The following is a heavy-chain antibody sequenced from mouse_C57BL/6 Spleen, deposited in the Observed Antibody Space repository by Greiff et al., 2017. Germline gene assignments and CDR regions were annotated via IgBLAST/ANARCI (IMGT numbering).Heavy chain of an antibody. CDR2: FYPGSGSI. CDR1: GYTFTEYT. J-gene: IGHJ3*01. CDR3: ARHEVKSYDYDLGFAY. Sequence: VQLQQSGAELVKPGASVKLSCKASGYTFTEYTIHWVKQRSGQGLEWIGWFYPGSGSIKYNEKFKDKATLTADKSSSTVYMERSRLTSEDSAVYFCARHEVKSYDYDLGFAYWGQGTLVTVSA. D-gene: IGHD2-4*01. V-gene: IGHV1-62-2*01.